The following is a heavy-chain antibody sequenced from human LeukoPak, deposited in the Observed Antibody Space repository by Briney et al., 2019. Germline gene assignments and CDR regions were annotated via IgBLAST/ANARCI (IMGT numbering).Heavy chain of an antibody. Sequence: GASVKVSCKASGYTFTGYYMHWVRQAPGQGLEWMGWINPNSGGTNYAQKFQGRVTMTRDTSISTAYTELSRLRSDDTAVYYCARDMGLLWFGELLTDYWGQGTLVTVSS. CDR1: GYTFTGYY. V-gene: IGHV1-2*02. D-gene: IGHD3-10*01. CDR3: ARDMGLLWFGELLTDY. CDR2: INPNSGGT. J-gene: IGHJ4*02.